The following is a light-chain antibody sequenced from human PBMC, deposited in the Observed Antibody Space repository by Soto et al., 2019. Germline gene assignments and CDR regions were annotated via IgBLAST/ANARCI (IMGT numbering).Light chain of an antibody. Sequence: DIQMTQSPSSLSASVGDRVTITCRPSQTVSNNLNWYQRKPGKAPSLLIFASFTLQSGVPSRFIGSGSETQFTLTPSILQPEDFATYYCQQDNMTPFAFGPGTKVDI. CDR1: QTVSNN. CDR3: QQDNMTPFA. CDR2: ASF. J-gene: IGKJ3*01. V-gene: IGKV1-39*01.